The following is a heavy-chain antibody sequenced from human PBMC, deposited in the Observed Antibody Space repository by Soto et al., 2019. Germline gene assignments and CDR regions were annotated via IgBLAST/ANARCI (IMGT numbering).Heavy chain of an antibody. CDR3: ARVDPRGVAVVRDY. V-gene: IGHV1-18*01. D-gene: IGHD3-10*01. Sequence: ASVKVSCKASGNTFASHGFSWVRQAPGQGLEWMGWISGFNGQTDYALKFQGRVTLTTDTSTSTAYMELRSLRSDDTAVYFCARVDPRGVAVVRDYWGQGTLVTPSS. J-gene: IGHJ4*01. CDR1: GNTFASHG. CDR2: ISGFNGQT.